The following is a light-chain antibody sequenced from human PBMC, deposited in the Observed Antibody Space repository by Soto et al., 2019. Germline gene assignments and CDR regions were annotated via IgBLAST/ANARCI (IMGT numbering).Light chain of an antibody. V-gene: IGKV3-11*01. CDR1: QSINSY. CDR3: QQRERT. Sequence: EIVLTQSPATLSLSPGESATLSCRASQSINSYLAWYQQKPGQAPRLLIFDASNRATGIPARFSGSGSGTDFTLTISSLEPEYFAVYYCQQRERTFGQGTKVDIK. J-gene: IGKJ1*01. CDR2: DAS.